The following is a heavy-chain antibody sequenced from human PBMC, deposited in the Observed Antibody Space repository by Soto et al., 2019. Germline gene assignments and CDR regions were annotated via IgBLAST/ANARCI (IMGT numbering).Heavy chain of an antibody. Sequence: PGGSLRLSWAASGFTISSYGMHWISQDPGKGLEWVAVISYDGSNKYYADSVKGRFTISRDNSKNTLYLQMNSLRAEDTAVYYCAKEGIQLWLSFGIYGMDFLGQGTTVTVSS. V-gene: IGHV3-30*18. D-gene: IGHD5-18*01. CDR1: GFTISSYG. CDR3: AKEGIQLWLSFGIYGMDF. CDR2: ISYDGSNK. J-gene: IGHJ6*02.